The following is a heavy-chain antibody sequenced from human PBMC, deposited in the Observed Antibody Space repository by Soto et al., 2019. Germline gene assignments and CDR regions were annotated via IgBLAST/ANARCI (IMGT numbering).Heavy chain of an antibody. Sequence: SETLSLTCTVSGGSVSSYYWSWIRQPPGKGLEWIGYIYYIGSTNYNPSLKGRVTISVDTSKNQFSLKLSSVTAADTALYYCAGAPARGARVYVMDVWGKGTTVTVSS. D-gene: IGHD3-10*01. CDR3: AGAPARGARVYVMDV. J-gene: IGHJ6*03. V-gene: IGHV4-59*08. CDR1: GGSVSSYY. CDR2: IYYIGST.